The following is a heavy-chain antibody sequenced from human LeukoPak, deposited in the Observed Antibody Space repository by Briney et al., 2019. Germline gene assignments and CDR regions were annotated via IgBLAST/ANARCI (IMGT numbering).Heavy chain of an antibody. CDR3: ARDSRDIPGGMFDP. D-gene: IGHD2-15*01. V-gene: IGHV3-74*01. CDR1: GFTFSSYW. Sequence: GGSLRLSCAASGFTFSSYWMHWVRHAPGKGLVWVSRINSDGSSTSYADSVKGRFTISRDNAKNTLYLQMNSLRAKDTAVYYCARDSRDIPGGMFDPWGQGTLVTVSS. J-gene: IGHJ5*02. CDR2: INSDGSST.